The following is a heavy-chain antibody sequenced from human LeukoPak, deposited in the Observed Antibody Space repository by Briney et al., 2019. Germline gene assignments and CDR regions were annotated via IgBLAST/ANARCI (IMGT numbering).Heavy chain of an antibody. V-gene: IGHV3-7*01. J-gene: IGHJ4*02. Sequence: GGSLRLSCAASGFTFSSYWMSWVCQAPGKGLEWVANIKQDGSEKYYVDSVKGRFTISRDNAKNSLYLQMNSLRAEDTAVYYCARDRPENYYDSPEPLDYWGQGTLVTVSS. CDR3: ARDRPENYYDSPEPLDY. D-gene: IGHD3-22*01. CDR1: GFTFSSYW. CDR2: IKQDGSEK.